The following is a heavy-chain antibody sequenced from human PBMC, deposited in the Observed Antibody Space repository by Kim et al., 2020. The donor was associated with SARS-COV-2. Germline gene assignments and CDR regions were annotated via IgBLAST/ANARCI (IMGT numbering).Heavy chain of an antibody. V-gene: IGHV3-21*01. CDR3: AREGMPILTGYSDASDI. D-gene: IGHD3-9*01. CDR1: GFTFSSYS. J-gene: IGHJ3*02. Sequence: GGSLRLSCAASGFTFSSYSMNWVRQAPGKGLEWVSSISSSSSYIYYADSVKGRFTISRDNAKNSLYLQMNSLRAEDTAVYYCAREGMPILTGYSDASDIWREATIVTVS. CDR2: ISSSSSYI.